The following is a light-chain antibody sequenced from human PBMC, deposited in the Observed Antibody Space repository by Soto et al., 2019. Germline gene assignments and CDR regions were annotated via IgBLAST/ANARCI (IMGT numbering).Light chain of an antibody. J-gene: IGKJ3*01. V-gene: IGKV3-20*01. CDR1: QSVSSNY. CDR3: QQYGSSPRT. Sequence: EIVLTQSPGTLSLSPGERATLSCRASQSVSSNYLAWYQQKPGQAPRLLIYGASSRATGIPDRFSGSGSVTDFTLTISRLEPEDFAVYYCQQYGSSPRTFGPGTKVDIK. CDR2: GAS.